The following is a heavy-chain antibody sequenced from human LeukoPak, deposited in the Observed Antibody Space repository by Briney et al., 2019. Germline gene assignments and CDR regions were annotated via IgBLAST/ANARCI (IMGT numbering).Heavy chain of an antibody. V-gene: IGHV1-2*02. CDR3: ARDRPGYSSWFDP. J-gene: IGHJ5*02. CDR1: GYSFTAFY. CDR2: IHPRRGDT. D-gene: IGHD6-19*01. Sequence: GASVKVSCKTSGYSFTAFYIHWVRQAPGQGLEWMGWIHPRRGDTNYAQKFQGRVTLTRDTSITTAYMEMSSLRSDDTAVYYCARDRPGYSSWFDPWGQGTLVTVSS.